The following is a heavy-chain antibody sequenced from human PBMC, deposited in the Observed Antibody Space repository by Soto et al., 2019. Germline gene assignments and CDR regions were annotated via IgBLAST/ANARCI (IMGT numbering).Heavy chain of an antibody. J-gene: IGHJ3*02. CDR1: GYSFTNYW. D-gene: IGHD3-22*01. Sequence: PGESLKISCKGSGYSFTNYWIGWVRQMPGKGLEWMGIIYRGDSDTRYSPSFQGQVTISADKSISTAYLQWSSLKASDTAMYYCASRYYDSSGYPLDAFDIWGQGTMVTVSS. CDR3: ASRYYDSSGYPLDAFDI. V-gene: IGHV5-51*01. CDR2: IYRGDSDT.